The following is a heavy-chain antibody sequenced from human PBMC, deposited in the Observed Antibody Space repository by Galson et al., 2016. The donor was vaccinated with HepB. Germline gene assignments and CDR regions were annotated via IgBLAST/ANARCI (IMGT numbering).Heavy chain of an antibody. CDR3: ARDLGSSNYEYYFDY. CDR2: ISFTGIYT. D-gene: IGHD3-16*01. Sequence: LRLSCAASGFNFTSYSFNWVRQAPGKGLEWISYISFTGIYTNYADSVRGRITISRDNAKNSLYLQVNSLRAEDTAFYFCARDLGSSNYEYYFDYWGQGALVTVSS. J-gene: IGHJ4*02. V-gene: IGHV3-21*01. CDR1: GFNFTSYS.